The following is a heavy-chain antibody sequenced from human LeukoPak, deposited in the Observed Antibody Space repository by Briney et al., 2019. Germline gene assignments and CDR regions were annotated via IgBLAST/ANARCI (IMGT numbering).Heavy chain of an antibody. CDR2: IDAYNGNT. CDR1: GYTFNTYG. Sequence: ASVTVSCTASGYTFNTYGFSWVRQAPGQGLEWMGWIDAYNGNTNYAQKLQGRVTMTTETSTSTAYMELRSLRSDDTAVYYCARRQGTTLSFDYWGQGTLVTVSS. J-gene: IGHJ4*02. D-gene: IGHD1-1*01. CDR3: ARRQGTTLSFDY. V-gene: IGHV1-18*01.